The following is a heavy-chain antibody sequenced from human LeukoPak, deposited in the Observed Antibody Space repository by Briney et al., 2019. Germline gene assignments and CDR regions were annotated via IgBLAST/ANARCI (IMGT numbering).Heavy chain of an antibody. V-gene: IGHV3-11*01. J-gene: IGHJ3*02. D-gene: IGHD6-19*01. Sequence: GGSLRLSCAASGFTFSDFNMGWLRPAPGGGREGGSYTKNSDNNIFYAASGKGRFTSSRDNAKYSVYLQMNSLRAEDTAVYYCARRIAGDGSHAFDSGGQGTMLTASP. CDR2: TKNSDNNI. CDR1: GFTFSDFN. CDR3: ARRIAGDGSHAFDS.